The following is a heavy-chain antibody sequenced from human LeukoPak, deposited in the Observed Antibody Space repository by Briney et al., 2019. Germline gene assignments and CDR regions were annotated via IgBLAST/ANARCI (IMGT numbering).Heavy chain of an antibody. Sequence: PSETLSLTCAVSGYSISSGYYWGWIRQPPGKGLEWIGNIYHSGSTYYNPSLKSRVTMSVDTSKNQLSLKLSSVTAADTAVYYCARLYISGWYFDYWGQGTLVTVSS. V-gene: IGHV4-38-2*01. D-gene: IGHD6-19*01. CDR2: IYHSGST. CDR3: ARLYISGWYFDY. CDR1: GYSISSGYY. J-gene: IGHJ4*02.